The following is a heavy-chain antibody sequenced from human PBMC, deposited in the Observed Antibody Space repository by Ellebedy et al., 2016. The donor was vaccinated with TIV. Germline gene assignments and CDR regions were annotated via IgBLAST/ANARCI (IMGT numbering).Heavy chain of an antibody. CDR3: ARGGRKTSYFWQY. CDR2: IASDGIEK. CDR1: GLVFSDYC. Sequence: PGGSLRLSCAASGLVFSDYCMTWLRVSPGKGPEWVATIASDGIEKPYADSVKGRFTVSRDNTENSMYLRMNSLRADDTGVYYCARGGRKTSYFWQYWGQGTPLTVSP. J-gene: IGHJ4*02. D-gene: IGHD1-14*01. V-gene: IGHV3-7*03.